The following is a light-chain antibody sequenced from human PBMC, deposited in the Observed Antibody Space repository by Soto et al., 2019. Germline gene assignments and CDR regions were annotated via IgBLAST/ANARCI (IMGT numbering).Light chain of an antibody. CDR1: QTMNNY. V-gene: IGKV1-39*01. J-gene: IGKJ4*01. CDR2: AAS. Sequence: DIQMTRSPSSLSASVGDRVTITCRASQTMNNYLSWYQQKPGKAPKLLIYAASSLQSGVPSRFSGSGSGTDFTLTISSLQAEDSATYFCQESITAPLTFGGGTKVEVK. CDR3: QESITAPLT.